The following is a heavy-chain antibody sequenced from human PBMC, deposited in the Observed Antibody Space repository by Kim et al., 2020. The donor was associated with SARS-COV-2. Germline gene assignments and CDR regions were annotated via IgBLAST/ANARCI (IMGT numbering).Heavy chain of an antibody. CDR2: INAGNGNT. Sequence: ASVKVSCKASGYTFTSYAMHWVRQAPGQRLEWMGWINAGNGNTKYSQKFQGRVTITRDTSASTAYMELSSLRSEDTAVYYCARGFGKASDYYGMDVWGQGTTVTVSS. V-gene: IGHV1-3*01. CDR3: ARGFGKASDYYGMDV. D-gene: IGHD3-10*01. CDR1: GYTFTSYA. J-gene: IGHJ6*02.